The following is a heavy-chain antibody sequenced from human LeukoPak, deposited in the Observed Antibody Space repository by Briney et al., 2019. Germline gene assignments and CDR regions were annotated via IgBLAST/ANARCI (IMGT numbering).Heavy chain of an antibody. V-gene: IGHV4-59*11. J-gene: IGHJ6*03. CDR1: GVSFSSHY. D-gene: IGHD3-3*01. CDR3: ARVVTIYYYMDV. Sequence: SETLSLTCTVSGVSFSSHYWSWIRQPPGKGLEWIGYIYYSGSTNYNSSLKSRVTISVDTSKDQFSLKLSSVTAADTGVYYCARVVTIYYYMDVWGKGTTVTVSS. CDR2: IYYSGST.